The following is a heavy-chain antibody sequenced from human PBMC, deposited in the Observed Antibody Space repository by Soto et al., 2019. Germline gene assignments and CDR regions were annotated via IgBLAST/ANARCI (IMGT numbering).Heavy chain of an antibody. CDR1: GFTFRNFG. D-gene: IGHD5-12*01. V-gene: IGHV3-33*08. CDR3: ARDGDIQGGPPPKNYAMDV. CDR2: IWYDGSNK. Sequence: PGESLKISCSASGFTFRNFGFHWVRQAPGKGLEWVALIWYDGSNKYYAESLKGRVSISRDNSKNTLYLEMKSLRFEDTAVYYCARDGDIQGGPPPKNYAMDVWGQGTTVTVSS. J-gene: IGHJ6*02.